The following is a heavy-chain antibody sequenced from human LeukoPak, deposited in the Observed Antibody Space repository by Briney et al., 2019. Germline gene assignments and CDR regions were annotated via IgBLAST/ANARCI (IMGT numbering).Heavy chain of an antibody. J-gene: IGHJ6*03. Sequence: KASETLSLTCTVSGGSISSYYWGWIWQPPGKGLVWIGYIYYSGSTNYNPSLKSRVTISVDTTRNQFSLKLSSVTAADTAVYYCARVYQDIVVVPAATKQKNYYYYYMDVWGKGTTVTVSS. CDR1: GGSISSYY. V-gene: IGHV4-59*01. D-gene: IGHD2-2*01. CDR3: ARVYQDIVVVPAATKQKNYYYYYMDV. CDR2: IYYSGST.